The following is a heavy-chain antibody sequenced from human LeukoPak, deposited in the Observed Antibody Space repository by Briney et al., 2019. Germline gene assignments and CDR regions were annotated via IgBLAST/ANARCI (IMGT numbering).Heavy chain of an antibody. CDR1: GGSISSYY. Sequence: SETLSLTCTVSGGSISSYYWSWIRQPPGKGLEWIGEINHSGSTNYNPSLKSRVTISVDTSKNQFSLNLSSVTAADTAVYYCARGPLYYDILTRTRYFDYWGQGTLVTVSS. CDR2: INHSGST. D-gene: IGHD3-9*01. CDR3: ARGPLYYDILTRTRYFDY. J-gene: IGHJ4*02. V-gene: IGHV4-34*01.